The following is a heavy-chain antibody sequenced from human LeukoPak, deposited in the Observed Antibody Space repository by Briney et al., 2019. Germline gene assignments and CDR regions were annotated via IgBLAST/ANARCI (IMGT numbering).Heavy chain of an antibody. CDR2: ISSSGSTI. CDR1: GFTSSSYE. CDR3: ARLGRDDAFDI. J-gene: IGHJ3*02. D-gene: IGHD1-26*01. Sequence: PGGSLRLSCAASGFTSSSYEMNWVRQAPGKGLEWVSYISSSGSTIYYADSVKGRFTISRDNAKNSLYLQMNSLRAEDTAVYYCARLGRDDAFDIWGQGTMVTVSS. V-gene: IGHV3-48*03.